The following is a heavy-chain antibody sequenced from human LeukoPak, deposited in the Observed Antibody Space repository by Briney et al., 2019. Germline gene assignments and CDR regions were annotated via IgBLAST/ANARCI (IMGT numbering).Heavy chain of an antibody. Sequence: KISCKASGYTFTSYAMNWVRQAPGQGLEWMGWINTNTGNPTYAQGFTGRFVFSLDTSVSTAYLQISSLKAEDTAVYYCARAEGQPPPWEYYYYYMDVWGKGTTVTVSS. J-gene: IGHJ6*03. CDR1: GYTFTSYA. CDR3: ARAEGQPPPWEYYYYYMDV. D-gene: IGHD1-26*01. V-gene: IGHV7-4-1*02. CDR2: INTNTGNP.